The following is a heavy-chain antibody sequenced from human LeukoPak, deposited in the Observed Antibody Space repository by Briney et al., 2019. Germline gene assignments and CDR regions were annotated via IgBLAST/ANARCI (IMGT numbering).Heavy chain of an antibody. D-gene: IGHD1-14*01. CDR3: AKRGSPEWYFDL. V-gene: IGHV3-23*01. Sequence: GGSLRLSCAASGFTFSSYDMSWVRQGPGKGLEWVSPIYGSAYSTYYADSVKGRFIISRDNSKNTLYLQMNSLRAEDTAVYYCAKRGSPEWYFDLWGRGTLVTVSS. CDR2: IYGSAYST. J-gene: IGHJ2*01. CDR1: GFTFSSYD.